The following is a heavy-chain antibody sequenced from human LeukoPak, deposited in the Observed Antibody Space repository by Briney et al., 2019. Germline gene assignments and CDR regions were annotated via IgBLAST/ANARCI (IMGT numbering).Heavy chain of an antibody. D-gene: IGHD3-10*01. Sequence: PGGSLRLSCAASGFTFSSYWMSWVRQAPGKGLEWVANIKQDGSEKYYVDSVKGRFTISRDNAKNSLYLQMNSLRAEDTAVYYCARGDIPWFGDIGYFDYWGQGTLVTVSS. CDR1: GFTFSSYW. V-gene: IGHV3-7*01. CDR2: IKQDGSEK. CDR3: ARGDIPWFGDIGYFDY. J-gene: IGHJ4*02.